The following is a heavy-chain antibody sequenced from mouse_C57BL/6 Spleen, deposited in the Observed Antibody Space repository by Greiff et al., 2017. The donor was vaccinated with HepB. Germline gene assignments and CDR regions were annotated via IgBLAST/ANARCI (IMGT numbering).Heavy chain of an antibody. D-gene: IGHD3-2*02. CDR1: GYTFTDYE. Sequence: QVQLQQSGAELVRPGASVTLSCKASGYTFTDYEMHWVKQTPVHGLEWIGAIDPETGGTAYNQKFKGKAILTADKSSSTAYMDLRSLTSEDSAVYYCAPTAQAWFAYWGQGTLVTVSA. CDR3: APTAQAWFAY. CDR2: IDPETGGT. J-gene: IGHJ3*01. V-gene: IGHV1-15*01.